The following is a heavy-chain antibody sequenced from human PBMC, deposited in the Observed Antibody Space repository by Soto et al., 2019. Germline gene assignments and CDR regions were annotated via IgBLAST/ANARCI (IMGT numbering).Heavy chain of an antibody. Sequence: QLQLQESGPGLVKPSETLSLTCTVSGGSISSSSYYWGWIRQPPGKGLEWIGSIYYSGSTYYNPSLKSRVTISVDTSKNQFSLKLSSVTAADTAVYYCARYLMVYVIDYWGQGTLVTVSS. V-gene: IGHV4-39*01. J-gene: IGHJ4*02. D-gene: IGHD2-8*01. CDR3: ARYLMVYVIDY. CDR1: GGSISSSSYY. CDR2: IYYSGST.